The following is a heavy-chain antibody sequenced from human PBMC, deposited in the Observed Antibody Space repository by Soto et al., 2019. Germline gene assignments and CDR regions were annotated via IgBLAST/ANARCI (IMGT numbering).Heavy chain of an antibody. CDR1: GFTFTSSA. D-gene: IGHD3-3*01. V-gene: IGHV1-58*01. CDR2: IVVGSGNT. CDR3: AAARITIFGVVMIGFDP. J-gene: IGHJ5*02. Sequence: QMQLVQSGPEVKKPGTSVKVSCKASGFTFTSSAVQWVRQARGQRLEGIGWIVVGSGNTNYAQTIQERVTITREMSTSTAYRELSSLRSEDTAVYDCAAARITIFGVVMIGFDPWDQGTLVTVSS.